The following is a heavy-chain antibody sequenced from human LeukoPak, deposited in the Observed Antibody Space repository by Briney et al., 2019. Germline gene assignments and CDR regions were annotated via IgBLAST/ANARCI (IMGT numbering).Heavy chain of an antibody. V-gene: IGHV3-23*01. Sequence: GGSLRLSCAASGFTFSTYAMSWVRQAPGKGLEWVSGISGLSGSTYYADSVKGRFTVSRDNSKSTLYLQMNSLRAEDTAVYYCAKASQGYSSSSYAYWGQGTLVTVSS. CDR1: GFTFSTYA. CDR3: AKASQGYSSSSYAY. J-gene: IGHJ4*02. CDR2: ISGLSGST. D-gene: IGHD6-13*01.